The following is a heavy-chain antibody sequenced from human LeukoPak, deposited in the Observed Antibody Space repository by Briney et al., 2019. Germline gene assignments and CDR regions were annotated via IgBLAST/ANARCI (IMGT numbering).Heavy chain of an antibody. CDR2: IYYSGST. V-gene: IGHV4-59*01. D-gene: IGHD3-22*01. J-gene: IGHJ3*02. Sequence: PSETLSLTCTVSGGSISSYYWSWIRQPPGKGLEWVGYIYYSGSTNYNPSLKSRVTISVDTSKSQFSLKLSSVTAADTAVYYCARSYDGSGYYYVRYAFDIWGQGTMVTVSS. CDR1: GGSISSYY. CDR3: ARSYDGSGYYYVRYAFDI.